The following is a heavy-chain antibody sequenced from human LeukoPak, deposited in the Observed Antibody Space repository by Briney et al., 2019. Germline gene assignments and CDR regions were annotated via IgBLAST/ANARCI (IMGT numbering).Heavy chain of an antibody. Sequence: SETLSLTCTVSGGSISSSSYYWGWIRQPPGKGPEWIGSIYYSGSTYYNPSLKSRVTISVDTSKNQFSLKLSSVTAADTAVYYCARSLRRYYFDYWGQGTLVTVSS. CDR3: ARSLRRYYFDY. J-gene: IGHJ4*02. D-gene: IGHD3-16*01. V-gene: IGHV4-39*01. CDR1: GGSISSSSYY. CDR2: IYYSGST.